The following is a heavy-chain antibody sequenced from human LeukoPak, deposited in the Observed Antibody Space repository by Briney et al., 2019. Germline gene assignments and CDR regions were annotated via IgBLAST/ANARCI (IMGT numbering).Heavy chain of an antibody. J-gene: IGHJ1*01. CDR2: IIPIFGTA. CDR1: GYTFTKYY. Sequence: ASVKVSCKASGYTFTKYYIHWVRQAPGQGLEWMGGIIPIFGTANYAQKFQGRVTITTDESTSTAYMELSSLRSEDTAVYYCARGPYYYDSSGIQYFQHWGQGTLVTVSS. CDR3: ARGPYYYDSSGIQYFQH. V-gene: IGHV1-69*05. D-gene: IGHD3-22*01.